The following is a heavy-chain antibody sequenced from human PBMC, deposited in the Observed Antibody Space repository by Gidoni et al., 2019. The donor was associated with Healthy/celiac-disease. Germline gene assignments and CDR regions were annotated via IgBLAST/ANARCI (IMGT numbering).Heavy chain of an antibody. Sequence: EVQLVESGGGLVQPGGSLKLSCAASGFTFSGSAMHWVRQASGKGLEWVGRIRSKANSYATAYAASVKGRFTISRDDSKNTAYLQMNSLKTEDTAVYYCTSLYSSSSDDLPLQDYYYYYGMDVWGQGTTVTVSS. CDR2: IRSKANSYAT. J-gene: IGHJ6*02. CDR1: GFTFSGSA. D-gene: IGHD6-6*01. CDR3: TSLYSSSSDDLPLQDYYYYYGMDV. V-gene: IGHV3-73*01.